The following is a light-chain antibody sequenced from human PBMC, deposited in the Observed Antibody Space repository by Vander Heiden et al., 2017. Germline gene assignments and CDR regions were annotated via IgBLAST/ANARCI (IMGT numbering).Light chain of an antibody. V-gene: IGKV1-5*03. CDR2: KAS. CDR1: QSISSW. Sequence: DIQMTQSPSTLSASVGDRVTIPCRASQSISSWLAWYQQKPGKAPKLLIYKASSLESGVPSRFSGSGSGTEFTLTISSLQPDDFATYYCQQDNSYPRTFGPGTKVEIK. CDR3: QQDNSYPRT. J-gene: IGKJ1*01.